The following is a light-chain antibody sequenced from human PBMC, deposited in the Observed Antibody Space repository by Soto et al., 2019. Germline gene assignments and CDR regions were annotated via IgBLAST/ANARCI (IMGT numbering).Light chain of an antibody. J-gene: IGKJ1*01. CDR1: QSVSSN. CDR3: QQYTNWPPT. CDR2: GAS. V-gene: IGKV3-15*01. Sequence: EIVMTQSPATLSVFPGERATLSCRASQSVSSNLAWFQQKPGQAPTLLIYGASTRATGIPARFSGSGSGTEFTLCISSLQSEDFAVYFCQQYTNWPPTFGQGTKVDIK.